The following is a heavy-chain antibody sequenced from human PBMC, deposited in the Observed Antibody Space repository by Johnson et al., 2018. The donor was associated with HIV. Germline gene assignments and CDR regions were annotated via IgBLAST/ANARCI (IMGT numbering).Heavy chain of an antibody. CDR1: GFTFSSYW. CDR2: IKQDGSEK. D-gene: IGHD5-18*01. J-gene: IGHJ3*02. Sequence: VQLVESGGGLVQPGGSLRLSCAASGFTFSSYWMSWVRQAPGQGLEWVANIKQDGSEKYYADSVKGRFTISRDNSKNTLDLQMNSLRAEDTAVYYCAKEVPVYSYGYYDAFDIWGQGTMVTVSS. CDR3: AKEVPVYSYGYYDAFDI. V-gene: IGHV3-7*01.